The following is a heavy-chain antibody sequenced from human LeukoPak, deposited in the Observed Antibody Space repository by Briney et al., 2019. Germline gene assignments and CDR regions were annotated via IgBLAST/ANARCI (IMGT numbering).Heavy chain of an antibody. CDR2: SDPEDGET. J-gene: IGHJ4*02. V-gene: IGHV1-24*01. D-gene: IGHD6-13*01. Sequence: ASVKVSCKGSGNTLTELSMQWVRQAPGKGLEWMGSSDPEDGETIYAQKSQGRVTMTEDTSTDTAYMELSSLRSEDTAVYYCATTYSSSWYGDHYFDYWGQGTLVTVSS. CDR3: ATTYSSSWYGDHYFDY. CDR1: GNTLTELS.